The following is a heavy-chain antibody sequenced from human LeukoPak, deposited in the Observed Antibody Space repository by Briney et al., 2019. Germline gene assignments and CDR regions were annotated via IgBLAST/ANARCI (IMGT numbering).Heavy chain of an antibody. V-gene: IGHV3-23*01. D-gene: IGHD3-22*01. CDR3: ARDRAPYYYDSSGYNY. CDR2: IVGNAGGT. Sequence: GGSLRLSCAASGFTFSSYAMTWVRQAPGKGLEWVSSIVGNAGGTYYADSVKGRFTISRDNSKNTLYLQMNSLRAEDTAVYYCARDRAPYYYDSSGYNYWGQGTLVTVSS. J-gene: IGHJ4*02. CDR1: GFTFSSYA.